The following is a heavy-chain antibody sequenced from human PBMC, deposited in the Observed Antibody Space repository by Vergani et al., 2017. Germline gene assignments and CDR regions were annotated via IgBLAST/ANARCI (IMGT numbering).Heavy chain of an antibody. CDR2: IQKDGIDK. V-gene: IGHV3-30*02. Sequence: QVQLVESGGGVVQPGRSLRLSCTPSSFKLGDYGMHWVRQAPGKGLEWVAFIQKDGIDKFYADSVRGRFTISRDISKNTLYLEMNSLSAEDTALYHCVKDHPVFDEWGRGTLVSVS. CDR1: SFKLGDYG. J-gene: IGHJ4*02. CDR3: VKDHPVFDE.